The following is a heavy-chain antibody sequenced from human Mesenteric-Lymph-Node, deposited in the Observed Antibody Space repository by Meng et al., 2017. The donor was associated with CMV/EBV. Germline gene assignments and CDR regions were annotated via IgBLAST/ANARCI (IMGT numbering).Heavy chain of an antibody. CDR1: GGSFSGYY. CDR2: IYHSGST. Sequence: GSLRLSCAVYGGSFSGYYWSWIRQPPGKGLEWIGNIYHSGSTYYNPSLKSRVTISLDTPKNQFSLKLSSVTAADTAVYYCARDDYDTRGYEVGMDVWGQGTTVTVSS. J-gene: IGHJ6*02. V-gene: IGHV4-34*01. D-gene: IGHD3-22*01. CDR3: ARDDYDTRGYEVGMDV.